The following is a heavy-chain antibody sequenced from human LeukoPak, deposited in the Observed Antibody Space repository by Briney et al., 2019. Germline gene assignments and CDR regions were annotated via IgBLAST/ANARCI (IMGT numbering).Heavy chain of an antibody. CDR3: AKFSRYSSGWYVAY. D-gene: IGHD6-19*01. J-gene: IGHJ4*02. V-gene: IGHV3-23*01. CDR1: GFTFSRSA. Sequence: GGSLRLSCAASGFTFSRSAMSWVRQAPGKGLEWVSTISGSGSAGSTYYADSVKGRFTISRDNSKNTLYLQMNSLRAEDTAVYYCAKFSRYSSGWYVAYWGQGTLVTVSS. CDR2: ISGSGSAGST.